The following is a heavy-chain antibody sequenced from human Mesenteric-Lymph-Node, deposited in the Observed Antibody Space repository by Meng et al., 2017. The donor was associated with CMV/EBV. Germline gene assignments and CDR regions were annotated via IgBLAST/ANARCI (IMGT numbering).Heavy chain of an antibody. J-gene: IGHJ4*02. CDR2: ISAHSSYI. CDR1: GFSFSDYN. D-gene: IGHD4-11*01. CDR3: GIWETGPYSTDFDY. Sequence: GESLKISCATSGFSFSDYNMNWVRQAPGKGLEWVSSISAHSSYIIYADSVKGRFTISRDNAKNSLYLQVNSLRAEDTAVYYCGIWETGPYSTDFDYWGQGTLVTVSS. V-gene: IGHV3-21*01.